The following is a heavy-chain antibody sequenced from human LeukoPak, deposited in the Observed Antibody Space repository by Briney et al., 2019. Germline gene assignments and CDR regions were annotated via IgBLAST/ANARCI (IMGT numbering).Heavy chain of an antibody. CDR1: GGSFSGYY. D-gene: IGHD6-19*01. CDR2: INHSGST. CDR3: ARLLTYSSGWYFDY. Sequence: PSETLSLTCAVYGGSFSGYYWSWIRQPPGKGLEWIGEINHSGSTNYNPSLKSRVTISVDTSKNQFSLKLSSVTAADTAVYYCARLLTYSSGWYFDYWGQGTLVTVSS. J-gene: IGHJ4*02. V-gene: IGHV4-34*01.